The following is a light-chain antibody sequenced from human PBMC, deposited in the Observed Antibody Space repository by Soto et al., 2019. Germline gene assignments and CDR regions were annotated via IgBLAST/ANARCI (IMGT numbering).Light chain of an antibody. CDR3: CSYAGNSTFGV. Sequence: QSALIQPASVSGSPGQSITISCTGTSSDVGSYNLVSWYQQHPGKAPKLMIYEGSKRPSGVSNRFSGSKSGNTASLTISGLQAEDEADYYCCSYAGNSTFGVFGGGTKLTVL. CDR2: EGS. J-gene: IGLJ3*02. V-gene: IGLV2-23*03. CDR1: SSDVGSYNL.